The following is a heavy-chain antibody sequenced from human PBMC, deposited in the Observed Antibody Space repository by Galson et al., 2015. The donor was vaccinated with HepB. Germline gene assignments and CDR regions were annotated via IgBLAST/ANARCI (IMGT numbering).Heavy chain of an antibody. CDR2: ISYDGSNK. CDR3: AKDTATMGDRFFDI. Sequence: SLRLSCAASGFTFSSYGMHWVRQAPGKGLEWVAVISYDGSNKYYADSVKGRFTISRDNSKNTLYLQMNSLRAEDTAVYYCAKDTATMGDRFFDIWGQGTMVTVSS. J-gene: IGHJ3*02. CDR1: GFTFSSYG. V-gene: IGHV3-30*18. D-gene: IGHD3-10*01.